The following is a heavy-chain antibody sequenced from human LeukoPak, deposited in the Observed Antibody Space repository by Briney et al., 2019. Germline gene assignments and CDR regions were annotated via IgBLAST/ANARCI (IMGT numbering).Heavy chain of an antibody. J-gene: IGHJ6*03. CDR1: GGSFSGYY. CDR3: ARDRQLVRGFYYYYYYMDV. CDR2: INHSGST. Sequence: KPSETLSLTCAVYGGSFSGYYWSWIRQPPAKGLEWIGEINHSGSTNYNPSLKSRVTISVDTSKNQFSLKLSSVTAADTAVYYCARDRQLVRGFYYYYYYMDVWGKGTTVTVSS. D-gene: IGHD6-6*01. V-gene: IGHV4-34*01.